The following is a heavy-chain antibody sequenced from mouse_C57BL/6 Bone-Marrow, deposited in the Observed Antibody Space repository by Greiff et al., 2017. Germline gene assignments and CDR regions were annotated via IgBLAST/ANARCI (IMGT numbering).Heavy chain of an antibody. CDR1: GYTFTSYW. CDR3: ARPYYSNYWYCDV. V-gene: IGHV1-55*01. Sequence: QVQLQQPGAELVKPGASVKMSCKASGYTFTSYWITWVKQRPGQGLEWIGDIYPGSGSTNYNEKFKSKATLTVDPSSSKAHMPLSSLTSEDSAVYYCARPYYSNYWYCDVWGTGTTVTVSS. CDR2: IYPGSGST. J-gene: IGHJ1*03. D-gene: IGHD2-5*01.